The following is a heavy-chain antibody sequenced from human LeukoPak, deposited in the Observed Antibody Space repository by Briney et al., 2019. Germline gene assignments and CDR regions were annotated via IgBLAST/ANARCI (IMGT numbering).Heavy chain of an antibody. J-gene: IGHJ6*02. V-gene: IGHV3-21*01. CDR3: ARDRDYYYYYGMDV. Sequence: GGSLRLSCAASGFTFTNAYMTWVRQAPGKGLEWVSSISSSSSYIYYADSVKGRFTISRDNAKNSLYLQMNSLRAEDTAVYYCARDRDYYYYYGMDVWGQGTTVTVSS. CDR2: ISSSSSYI. CDR1: GFTFTNAY.